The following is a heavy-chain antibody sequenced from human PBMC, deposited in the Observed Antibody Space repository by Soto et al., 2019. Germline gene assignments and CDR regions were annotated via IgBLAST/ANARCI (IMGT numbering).Heavy chain of an antibody. CDR2: VNAYNGAT. D-gene: IGHD4-4*01. V-gene: IGHV1-2*02. J-gene: IGHJ4*02. CDR1: GYNFDAYY. Sequence: ASVKVSCKSSGYNFDAYYIHWVRQAPGQGLEWRGCVNAYNGATLFAQVFQGRVSMTRDTSITSAVMELSGLTSGDTAVYYCARSRSTVSRGSYFDVWGQGALVTVSS. CDR3: ARSRSTVSRGSYFDV.